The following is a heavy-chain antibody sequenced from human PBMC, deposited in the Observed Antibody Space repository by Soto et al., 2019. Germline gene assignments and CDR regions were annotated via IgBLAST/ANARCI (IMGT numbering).Heavy chain of an antibody. CDR3: ARAPKVSGSSQTRPDF. D-gene: IGHD6-6*01. CDR2: ISQSGNT. V-gene: IGHV4-34*01. J-gene: IGHJ4*02. Sequence: LSLTCSIYSGSFSGYYWSWIRQPPGKGLEWIGEISQSGNTNYSPSLKSRVSISIDTSKKQCSLNLASVSAADTAVYYCARAPKVSGSSQTRPDFWGQGTMVTVSS. CDR1: SGSFSGYY.